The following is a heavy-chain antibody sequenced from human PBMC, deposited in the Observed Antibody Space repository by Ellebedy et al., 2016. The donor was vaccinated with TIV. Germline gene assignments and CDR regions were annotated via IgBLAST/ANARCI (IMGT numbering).Heavy chain of an antibody. Sequence: ASVKVSCKASGGTFRTYTVTWVRQAPGQGLEWVGGILPISPTPNYAQKLQGRVTITADESANIVYMELSSLSSDDTAVYYCARGKDSGNYVGWFDPWGQGTLVTVSS. V-gene: IGHV1-69*13. J-gene: IGHJ5*02. D-gene: IGHD4-11*01. CDR3: ARGKDSGNYVGWFDP. CDR1: GGTFRTYT. CDR2: ILPISPTP.